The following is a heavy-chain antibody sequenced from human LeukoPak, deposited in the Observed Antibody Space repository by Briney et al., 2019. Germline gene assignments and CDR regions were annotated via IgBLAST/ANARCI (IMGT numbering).Heavy chain of an antibody. V-gene: IGHV3-30*02. J-gene: IGHJ4*02. D-gene: IGHD1-14*01. CDR3: ARTYNPDY. CDR2: IRYDGNNK. Sequence: GGSLRLSCTASRFTFSSTGMHWVRQAPGKGLEGVSYIRYDGNNKYYGDSVKGRPPVSRDNSKNTLYLQMNSLRVEDTAVYYCARTYNPDYWGQGTLVTVSS. CDR1: RFTFSSTG.